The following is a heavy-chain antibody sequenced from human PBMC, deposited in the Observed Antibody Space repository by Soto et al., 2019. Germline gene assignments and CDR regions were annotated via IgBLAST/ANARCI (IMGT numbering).Heavy chain of an antibody. V-gene: IGHV4-59*11. CDR2: MYYSGGT. CDR1: GGSINNHY. CDR3: ARVERGTATTVVDAFDI. J-gene: IGHJ3*02. D-gene: IGHD1-1*01. Sequence: PSETLSLTCTVSGGSINNHYWSWIRQPPGKGLEWIGYMYYSGGTHYNPSLKSRVTISVDTSKNQFSLKMSSVTAADTAIYYCARVERGTATTVVDAFDIWGPGTMVTVSS.